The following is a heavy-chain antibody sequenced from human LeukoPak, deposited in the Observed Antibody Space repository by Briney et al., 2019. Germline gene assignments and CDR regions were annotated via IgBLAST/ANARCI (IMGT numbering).Heavy chain of an antibody. CDR3: ASDAGGNSAFVDY. V-gene: IGHV1-2*02. CDR1: GHTFTGYY. Sequence: ASVRVSCKASGHTFTGYYMHWVRQAPGQGLEGMGCINPNSGGTNYAQNFQGRVTMTRDTSISTAFMELSRLTSDDTAVYYWASDAGGNSAFVDYWGQGTLVTVSS. CDR2: INPNSGGT. J-gene: IGHJ4*02. D-gene: IGHD4-23*01.